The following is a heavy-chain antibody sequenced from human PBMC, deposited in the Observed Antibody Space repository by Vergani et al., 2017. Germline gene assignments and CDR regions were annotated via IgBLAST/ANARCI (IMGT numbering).Heavy chain of an antibody. Sequence: QVQLVQSGAEVKKPGSSVKVSCKASGGTFSSYAISWVRQAPGQGLEWMGRIIHIFGTANYAQKFQGRVTITADESTSTAYMELSSLRSEDTAVNYFARYGTSGSYDYCDYWGQGTLVTVSS. J-gene: IGHJ4*02. CDR1: GGTFSSYA. D-gene: IGHD1-26*01. CDR2: IIHIFGTA. V-gene: IGHV1-69*13. CDR3: ARYGTSGSYDYCDY.